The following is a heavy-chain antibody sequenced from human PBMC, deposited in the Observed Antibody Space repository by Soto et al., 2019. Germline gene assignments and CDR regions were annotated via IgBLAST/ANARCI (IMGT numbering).Heavy chain of an antibody. J-gene: IGHJ5*02. V-gene: IGHV1-69*13. D-gene: IGHD6-13*01. CDR3: ARQQLVKTNNWFDP. CDR2: IIPIFGTA. CDR1: GGTFSSYA. Sequence: SVKVSCKASGGTFSSYAISWVRQAPGQGLEWMGGIIPIFGTANYAQKFQGRVTITADESTSTAYMELSSLRSEDTAVYYCARQQLVKTNNWFDPWGQGTLVTGSS.